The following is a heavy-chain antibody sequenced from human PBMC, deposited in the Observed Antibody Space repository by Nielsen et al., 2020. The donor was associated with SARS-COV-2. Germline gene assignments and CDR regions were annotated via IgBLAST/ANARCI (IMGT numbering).Heavy chain of an antibody. Sequence: GESLKISCAASGFTFSSYGMHWVRQAPGKGLEWVAVIWYDGSNKYYADSVKGRFTISRDNSKNTLYLQMNSLRAEDTAVYYCARDGVAAGEDYYYYGMDVWGQGTTVTVSS. CDR3: ARDGVAAGEDYYYYGMDV. CDR2: IWYDGSNK. D-gene: IGHD2-8*01. V-gene: IGHV3-33*01. CDR1: GFTFSSYG. J-gene: IGHJ6*02.